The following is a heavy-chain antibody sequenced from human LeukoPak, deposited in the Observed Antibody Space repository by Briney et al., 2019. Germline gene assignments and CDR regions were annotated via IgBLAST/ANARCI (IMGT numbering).Heavy chain of an antibody. CDR2: IYYSGST. V-gene: IGHV4-39*01. Sequence: SETLSITCTVSGGSISSSSYYWGWIRQPPGKGLEWIGSIYYSGSTYYNPSLKSRVTISVDTSKNQFSLKLSSVTAADTAVYYCARGVYYDSSGLKTEFDYWGQGTLVTVSS. CDR3: ARGVYYDSSGLKTEFDY. D-gene: IGHD3-22*01. CDR1: GGSISSSSYY. J-gene: IGHJ4*02.